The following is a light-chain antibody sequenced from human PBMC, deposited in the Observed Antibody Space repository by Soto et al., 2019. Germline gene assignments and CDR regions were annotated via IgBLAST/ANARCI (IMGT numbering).Light chain of an antibody. CDR2: ETS. V-gene: IGKV3-15*01. CDR1: QSVSSN. Sequence: ELVMTQSPATLSVPPGERATLSCRASQSVSSNLAWYQQKPGQAPRLLIYETSTRATGVPARFSGSGSGTEFTLTISSLQSEDFAFYYCQQYNNWPLTFGGGTKVEIK. J-gene: IGKJ4*01. CDR3: QQYNNWPLT.